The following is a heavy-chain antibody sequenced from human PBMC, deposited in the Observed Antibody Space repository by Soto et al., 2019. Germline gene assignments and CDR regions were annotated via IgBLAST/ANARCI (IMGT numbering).Heavy chain of an antibody. CDR1: GFTFSSYG. V-gene: IGHV3-33*01. Sequence: QVQLVESGGGVVQPGRSLRLSCAASGFTFSSYGMHWVRQAPGKGLEWVAVIWYDGSNKYYADSVKGRFTISRDNSKNTRYLQMNSLRAEDTAVYYCARRPKGIAAAATYFDYWGQGTLVTVSS. CDR2: IWYDGSNK. J-gene: IGHJ4*02. CDR3: ARRPKGIAAAATYFDY. D-gene: IGHD6-13*01.